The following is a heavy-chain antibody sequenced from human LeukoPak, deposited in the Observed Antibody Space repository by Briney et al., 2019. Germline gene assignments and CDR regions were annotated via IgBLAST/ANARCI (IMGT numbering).Heavy chain of an antibody. CDR1: GYSFTSYW. V-gene: IGHV5-51*01. J-gene: IGHJ5*02. Sequence: GESLKISCKGSGYSFTSYWIGWVRQMPGKGLEWMGIIYPGDSDTRYSPSFQGQVTISADKSITTVYLQWSSLKASDTAMYYCARQGFSARPMNWFDPWGQGTLVTVSS. D-gene: IGHD6-6*01. CDR3: ARQGFSARPMNWFDP. CDR2: IYPGDSDT.